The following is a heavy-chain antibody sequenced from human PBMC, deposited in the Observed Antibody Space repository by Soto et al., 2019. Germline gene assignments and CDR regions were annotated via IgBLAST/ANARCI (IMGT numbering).Heavy chain of an antibody. CDR1: GGTFSNDI. Sequence: SVKVSCKTSGGTFSNDIITWVRQAPGQRLEWMGRINPGNGTIKYAQKFQGRVTITRDTSASTAYMELSSLRSEDTAVYYCARDYLRVGDYWGQGTLVTVSS. CDR3: ARDYLRVGDY. CDR2: INPGNGTI. D-gene: IGHD1-26*01. J-gene: IGHJ4*02. V-gene: IGHV1-69*08.